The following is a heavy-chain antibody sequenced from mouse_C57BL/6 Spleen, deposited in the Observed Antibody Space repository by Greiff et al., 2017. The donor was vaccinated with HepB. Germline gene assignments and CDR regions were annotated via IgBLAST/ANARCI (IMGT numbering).Heavy chain of an antibody. D-gene: IGHD1-1*02. CDR2: ISSGGDYI. V-gene: IGHV5-9-1*02. Sequence: DVKLQESGEGLVKPGGSLKLSCAASGFTFSSYAMSWVRQTPEKRLEWVAYISSGGDYIYYADTVKGRFTISRDNARNTLYLQMSSLKSEDTAMYYCTRGVGRGGYYFDYWGQGTTLTVSS. J-gene: IGHJ2*01. CDR3: TRGVGRGGYYFDY. CDR1: GFTFSSYA.